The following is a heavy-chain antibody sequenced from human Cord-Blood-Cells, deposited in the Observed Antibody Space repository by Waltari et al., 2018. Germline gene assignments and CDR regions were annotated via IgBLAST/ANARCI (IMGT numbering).Heavy chain of an antibody. CDR1: GFTFSSYA. CDR2: IRGSGGST. Sequence: EVQLLESVGGLVQPGGSLRLSCAASGFTFSSYAMSWVRQATGKGLGWVSAIRGSGGSTYYTDSVKGRFTISRDNSKNTLYLQMNSLRAEDTAVYDCAKCIAPDYVHAFDIWGQGTMVTVSS. V-gene: IGHV3-23*01. CDR3: AKCIAPDYVHAFDI. J-gene: IGHJ3*02. D-gene: IGHD4-17*01.